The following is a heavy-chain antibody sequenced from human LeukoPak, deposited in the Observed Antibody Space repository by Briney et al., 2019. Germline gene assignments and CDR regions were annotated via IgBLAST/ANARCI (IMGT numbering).Heavy chain of an antibody. Sequence: PSETLSLTCAVYGGSFSGYYWNWIRQPPGKGPEWIGEINHSGSTNYNPSLKSRVTISVDTSKNQFSLKLSSVTAADTAVYYCARGGVVAATLRQYGMDVWGQGTTVTVSS. CDR2: INHSGST. CDR3: ARGGVVAATLRQYGMDV. J-gene: IGHJ6*02. CDR1: GGSFSGYY. V-gene: IGHV4-34*01. D-gene: IGHD2-15*01.